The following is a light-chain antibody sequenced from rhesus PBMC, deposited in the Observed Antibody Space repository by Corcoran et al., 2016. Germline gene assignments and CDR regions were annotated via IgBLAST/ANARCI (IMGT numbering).Light chain of an antibody. CDR2: WAS. J-gene: IGKJ4*01. CDR1: QSLLFRSNNKNY. CDR3: QQYYNTPLT. V-gene: IGKV4-1*01. Sequence: DIVMSQSPDSLVVSLGERVTINCKSSQSLLFRSNNKNYLAWYQQKPGQAPKLLIYWASARESGVPNGVSGSGSGTDFTLTISGLQAEDVAVDYCQQYYNTPLTFGGGTKVELK.